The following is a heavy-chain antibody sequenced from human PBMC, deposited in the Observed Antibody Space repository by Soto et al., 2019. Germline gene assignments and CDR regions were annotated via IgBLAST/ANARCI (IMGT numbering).Heavy chain of an antibody. J-gene: IGHJ4*02. D-gene: IGHD3-9*01. CDR2: INSDGSST. Sequence: GGSLRLSCAASGFTFSSYWMHWVRQAPGKGLVWVSRINSDGSSTSYADSVKGRFTISRDNAKNTLYLQMNSLRAEDTAVYYCARTYYDILTGSPFFDYWGQGTLVTVSS. CDR1: GFTFSSYW. V-gene: IGHV3-74*01. CDR3: ARTYYDILTGSPFFDY.